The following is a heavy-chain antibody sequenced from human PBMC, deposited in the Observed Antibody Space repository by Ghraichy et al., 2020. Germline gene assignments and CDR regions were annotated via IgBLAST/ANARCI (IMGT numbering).Heavy chain of an antibody. Sequence: GGSLRLSCAASGFTFSSYSMNWVRQAPGKGLEWVSYISSSSSTIYYADSVKGRFTISRDNAKNSLYLQMNSLRDEDTAVYYCARMDRGYSYGGFDYWGQGTLVTVSS. D-gene: IGHD5-18*01. CDR2: ISSSSSTI. V-gene: IGHV3-48*02. CDR3: ARMDRGYSYGGFDY. J-gene: IGHJ4*02. CDR1: GFTFSSYS.